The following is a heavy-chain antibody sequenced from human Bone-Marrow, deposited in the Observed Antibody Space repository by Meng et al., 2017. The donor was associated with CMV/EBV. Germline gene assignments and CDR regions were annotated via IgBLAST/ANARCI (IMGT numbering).Heavy chain of an antibody. CDR2: ISNYNGNT. J-gene: IGHJ5*02. D-gene: IGHD6-6*01. V-gene: IGHV1-18*01. CDR1: GYTLTTYG. CDR3: ARDMIASRPGWFDP. Sequence: SGYTLTTYGLSWVRQAPGQGLEWMGWISNYNGNTNYAQKFQDRVTMTTDASTSIAYMELRSLRFDDTAIYYCARDMIASRPGWFDPWGQGTLVTVSS.